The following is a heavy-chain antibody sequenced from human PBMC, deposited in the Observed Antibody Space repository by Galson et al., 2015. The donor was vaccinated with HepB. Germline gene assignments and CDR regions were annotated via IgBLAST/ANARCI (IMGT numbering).Heavy chain of an antibody. V-gene: IGHV1-58*01. D-gene: IGHD2-2*02. J-gene: IGHJ6*02. CDR2: IVVGSGNT. Sequence: SVKVSCKASGFTFTSSAVQWVRQARGQRLEWIGWIVVGSGNTNYAQKFQERVTITRDMSTSTAYMELSSLRSEDTAVYYCAADPRRYCSSTSCYTGEVPSPGMDVWGQGTTVTVSS. CDR3: AADPRRYCSSTSCYTGEVPSPGMDV. CDR1: GFTFTSSA.